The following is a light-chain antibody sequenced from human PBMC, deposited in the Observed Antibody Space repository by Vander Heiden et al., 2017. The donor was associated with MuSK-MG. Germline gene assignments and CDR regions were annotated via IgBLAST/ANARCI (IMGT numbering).Light chain of an antibody. Sequence: DIQMTQSPSTLSASVGERVSITCRASQSISSWLAWYQQKPGKAPKLLIYRASTLKGGVPSRFSGSGSGTEFTLTISSLQPDDFATYYCQHYDTYYPPYTFGQGTKLEIK. CDR3: QHYDTYYPPYT. CDR2: RAS. V-gene: IGKV1-5*03. CDR1: QSISSW. J-gene: IGKJ2*01.